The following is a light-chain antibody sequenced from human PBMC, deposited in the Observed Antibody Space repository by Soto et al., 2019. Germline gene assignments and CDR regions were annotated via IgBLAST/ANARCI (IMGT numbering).Light chain of an antibody. CDR1: QSVRSY. CDR3: QHRSAWPIT. V-gene: IGKV3-11*01. Sequence: EIVLTQSPATLSLSPGERATLSCRASQSVRSYLVWYQQTPGQPPRLLIYDASNRATGIPARFSGSGSGKDFTITINRLDPEDFAVYYCQHRSAWPITFGGGTKVEIK. J-gene: IGKJ4*01. CDR2: DAS.